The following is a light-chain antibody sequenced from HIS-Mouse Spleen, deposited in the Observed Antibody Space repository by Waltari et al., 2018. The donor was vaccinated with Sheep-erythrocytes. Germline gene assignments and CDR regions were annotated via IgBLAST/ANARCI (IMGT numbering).Light chain of an antibody. CDR3: CSYAGSSTPWV. CDR2: EVS. V-gene: IGLV2-8*01. Sequence: QSALTQPPSASGSPGQSVTISCTGTSRDVGGYNYVSWYQPHPGKAPKPMIYEVSKRPSGVPDRFSGSKSGNTASLTISGLQAEDEADYYCCSYAGSSTPWVFGGGTKLTVL. CDR1: SRDVGGYNY. J-gene: IGLJ3*02.